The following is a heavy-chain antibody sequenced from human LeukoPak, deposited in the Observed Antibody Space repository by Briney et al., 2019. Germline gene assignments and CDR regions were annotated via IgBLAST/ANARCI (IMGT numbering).Heavy chain of an antibody. CDR3: VRTSRSSSTDS. J-gene: IGHJ5*01. V-gene: IGHV3-74*01. CDR1: GFTFSNYW. D-gene: IGHD6-6*01. Sequence: GGSLRLSCAASGFTFSNYWMHWVRQAPGKGLMWVSRINTDGSTTTYADSVKGRFTISRDNDKNSLYLQMNGLRAEDTAVYYCVRTSRSSSTDSWGQGTLVTVSS. CDR2: INTDGSTT.